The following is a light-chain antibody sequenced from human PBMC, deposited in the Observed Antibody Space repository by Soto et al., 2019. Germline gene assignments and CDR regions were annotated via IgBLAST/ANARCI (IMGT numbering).Light chain of an antibody. Sequence: QSALTHPASVSGSPGQSITTSCTGTSSDVGGYNYVSWYQQHPGKAPKLMIYDVSNRPSGVSNRFSGSKSGNTASLTISGLQAEDEADYSCSSYTSSSTSFGGGTKLTVL. CDR3: SSYTSSSTS. J-gene: IGLJ2*01. CDR2: DVS. V-gene: IGLV2-14*01. CDR1: SSDVGGYNY.